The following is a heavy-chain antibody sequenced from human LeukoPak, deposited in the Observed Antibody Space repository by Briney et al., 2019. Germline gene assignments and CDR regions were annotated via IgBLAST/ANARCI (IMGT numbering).Heavy chain of an antibody. J-gene: IGHJ4*02. Sequence: AETLSLTCSVSGGPISSYYWSWLRQPPGKGLVGIGHIYYSGSTNYNPSLKSRVTISVDTSKNQFSLKLSSVTAADTAVYYCASSSLWGATLDYWGQGTLVTVSS. CDR3: ASSSLWGATLDY. V-gene: IGHV4-59*01. CDR2: IYYSGST. D-gene: IGHD1-26*01. CDR1: GGPISSYY.